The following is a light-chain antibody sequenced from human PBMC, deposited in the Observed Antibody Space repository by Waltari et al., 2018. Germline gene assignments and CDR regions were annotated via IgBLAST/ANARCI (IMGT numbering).Light chain of an antibody. CDR1: ALPTQY. CDR2: KDT. J-gene: IGLJ3*02. Sequence: SHELTQPPSVSVSPGQPATISCSSNALPTQYGYWYQQKPVQAPTLLIYKDTERPSGIPERFSGFSSGTTVTLTISGVQAEDEADYYCQSADNSGTYWEFGGGTKLTVL. V-gene: IGLV3-25*03. CDR3: QSADNSGTYWE.